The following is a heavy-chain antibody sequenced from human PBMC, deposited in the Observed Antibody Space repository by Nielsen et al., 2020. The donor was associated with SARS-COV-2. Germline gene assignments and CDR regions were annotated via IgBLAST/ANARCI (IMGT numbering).Heavy chain of an antibody. V-gene: IGHV1-69*13. CDR1: GGTFSSYA. CDR3: ARDRVDPSGMDV. D-gene: IGHD2-15*01. Sequence: SVKVSCKASGGTFSSYAISWVRQAPGQGLEWMGGIIPIFGTANYAQKFQGRVTITADESTSTAYMELSNLRSEDTAVYYCARDRVDPSGMDVWGQGTTVTVSS. CDR2: IIPIFGTA. J-gene: IGHJ6*02.